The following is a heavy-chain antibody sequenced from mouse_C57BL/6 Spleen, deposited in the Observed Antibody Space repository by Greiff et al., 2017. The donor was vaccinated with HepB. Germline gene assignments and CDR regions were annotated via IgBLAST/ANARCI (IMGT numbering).Heavy chain of an antibody. CDR3: ARDRAFFAY. J-gene: IGHJ2*01. Sequence: DVQLVESEGGLVQPGSSMKLSCTASGFTFSDYYMAWVRQVPEKGLEWVANINYDGSSTYYQDYFKSRFNISRDNAMNNLYLQMRSLKSEDTATYYCARDRAFFAYWGQGTTLTVSS. CDR1: GFTFSDYY. D-gene: IGHD3-1*01. V-gene: IGHV5-16*01. CDR2: INYDGSST.